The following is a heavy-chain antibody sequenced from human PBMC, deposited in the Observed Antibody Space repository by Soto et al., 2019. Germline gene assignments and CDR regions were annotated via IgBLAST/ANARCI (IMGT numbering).Heavy chain of an antibody. Sequence: EVQLVESGGGLAQPGGSLRLSCVASGFSFSDYEMNWVRQAPGKGLEWVAYISSGGSTIHYADSVRGRFTVSRDNARNSLYLQMNTLSVEDTALYYCARDRAAGGYRGQGTLVTVSS. V-gene: IGHV3-48*03. CDR2: ISSGGSTI. J-gene: IGHJ4*02. CDR3: ARDRAAGGY. D-gene: IGHD6-13*01. CDR1: GFSFSDYE.